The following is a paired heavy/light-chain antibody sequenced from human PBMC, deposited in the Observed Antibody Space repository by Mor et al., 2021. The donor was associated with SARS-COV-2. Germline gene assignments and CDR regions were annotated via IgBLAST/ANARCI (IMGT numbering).Heavy chain of an antibody. J-gene: IGHJ6*02. CDR3: ARDQRLLRGDV. CDR2: TYYRSKWYN. D-gene: IGHD3-10*01. V-gene: IGHV6-1*01. CDR1: GDSVSSNTAT. Sequence: QVQLQQSGPGLVKPSQTLSLTCAISGDSVSSNTATWNWIRQSPSRGLEWLGRTYYRSKWYNDYAVSVKSRITINPDTSKNQFSLQLSSVTPEDTAVYYCARDQRLLRGDVWGQGTTVTVSS.
Light chain of an antibody. CDR2: AAS. J-gene: IGKJ4*01. V-gene: IGKV1-27*01. CDR3: QKYNRAPLT. Sequence: DIQMTQSPSSLSASVGDRVTITCRASQDISIDLAWYQQIPGKVPKVLIYAASTLQSGVPSRFSGSGSGTDFTLTISRLQPEDVAIYYCQKYNRAPLTFGGGTKVEIK. CDR1: QDISID.